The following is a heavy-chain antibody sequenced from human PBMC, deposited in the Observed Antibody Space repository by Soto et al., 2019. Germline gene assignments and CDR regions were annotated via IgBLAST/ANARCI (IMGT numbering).Heavy chain of an antibody. CDR3: ARDGPYYGASAVLDN. V-gene: IGHV1-18*01. CDR2: ISAYNGNT. J-gene: IGHJ4*02. Sequence: GASVKVSCKASGYTFTSYGISWVRQAPGQGLEWMGWISAYNGNTNYAQKLQGRVTMTTDTSTSTAYMELRSLRSDDTAVYYCARDGPYYGASAVLDNWGQETLLTVSS. D-gene: IGHD3-22*01. CDR1: GYTFTSYG.